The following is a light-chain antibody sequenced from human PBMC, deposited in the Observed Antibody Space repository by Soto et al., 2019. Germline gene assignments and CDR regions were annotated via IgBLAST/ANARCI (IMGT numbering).Light chain of an antibody. J-gene: IGKJ1*01. CDR3: QQFDTYST. V-gene: IGKV1-5*03. CDR2: EVS. CDR1: QNIGGW. Sequence: QMTQFPSTLSASVGDTVTMTCRASQNIGGWLAWYQQKPGKAPRLLIYEVSNLETGVPSRFSASGSGTEFTLTISSLQPDDFATYYCQQFDTYSTFGQGTKVDIK.